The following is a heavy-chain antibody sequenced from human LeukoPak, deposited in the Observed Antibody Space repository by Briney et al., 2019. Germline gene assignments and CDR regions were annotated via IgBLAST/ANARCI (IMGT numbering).Heavy chain of an antibody. J-gene: IGHJ3*02. D-gene: IGHD3-22*01. V-gene: IGHV3-48*04. Sequence: PGRSLRPSCAASGFTFSSYSMNWVRQAPGKGLEWVSYISSSSSTIYYADSVKGRFTISRDNAKNSLYLQMNSLRAEDTAVYYCARPIYDSSGYYPHDAFDIWGQGTMVTVSS. CDR2: ISSSSSTI. CDR1: GFTFSSYS. CDR3: ARPIYDSSGYYPHDAFDI.